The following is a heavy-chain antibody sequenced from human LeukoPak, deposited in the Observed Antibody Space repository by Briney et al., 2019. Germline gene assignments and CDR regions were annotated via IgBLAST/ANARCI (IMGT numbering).Heavy chain of an antibody. CDR3: AKDRYYDFWSGYYKGSYYFDY. CDR1: GFTFSSYG. CDR2: IRYDGSNK. V-gene: IGHV3-30*02. J-gene: IGHJ4*02. Sequence: GGSLRLSCAASGFTFSSYGMHWVRQAPGKGLEGVAFIRYDGSNKYYADSVKGRFTISRDNSKNTLYLQMNSLRAEDTAVYYCAKDRYYDFWSGYYKGSYYFDYWGQGTLVTVSS. D-gene: IGHD3-3*01.